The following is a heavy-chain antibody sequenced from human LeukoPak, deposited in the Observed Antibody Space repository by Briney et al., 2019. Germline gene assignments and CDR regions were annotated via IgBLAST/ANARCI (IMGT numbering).Heavy chain of an antibody. CDR2: ISGSGVST. CDR3: AKAGSGWIFDN. Sequence: GGSLRLSCAASGFTFSNYDMSWVRQAPGKGLEWVSGISGSGVSTYYADSVKGRFTISRDNSKNTLYLQMNSLRAEDTAVYYCAKAGSGWIFDNWGQGTLVTVSS. V-gene: IGHV3-23*01. CDR1: GFTFSNYD. D-gene: IGHD6-19*01. J-gene: IGHJ4*02.